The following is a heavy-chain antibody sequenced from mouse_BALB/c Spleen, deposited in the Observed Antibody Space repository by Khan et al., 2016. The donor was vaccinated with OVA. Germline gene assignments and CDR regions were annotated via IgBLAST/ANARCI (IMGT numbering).Heavy chain of an antibody. V-gene: IGHV3-6*02. CDR2: ITSGGSF. CDR3: AGAGRWFDY. CDR1: GYSITSGYY. J-gene: IGHJ3*01. Sequence: EVQLQESGPGLVKPSQSLSLTCSVTGYSITSGYYWNWIRQFPGNKLEWMGSITSGGSFNYNPSLKNPISITRDTSNNPFFLQLNSLTPEDTATYYCAGAGRWFDYWGQGTLNTVSA.